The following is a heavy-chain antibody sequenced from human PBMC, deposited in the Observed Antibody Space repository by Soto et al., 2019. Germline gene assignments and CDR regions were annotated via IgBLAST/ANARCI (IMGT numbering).Heavy chain of an antibody. CDR2: VSGNNGAS. Sequence: ASVKVSCKASGYTSADFCISWVLQAPGQGLEWMGWVSGNNGASNPAPKVQGRITMTLDTSTGVSYMALRSLRSDDTAIYYCVRDQKYFRVNGNWFDSWGQGTLVTVSS. D-gene: IGHD2-2*01. J-gene: IGHJ5*01. CDR1: GYTSADFC. V-gene: IGHV1-18*04. CDR3: VRDQKYFRVNGNWFDS.